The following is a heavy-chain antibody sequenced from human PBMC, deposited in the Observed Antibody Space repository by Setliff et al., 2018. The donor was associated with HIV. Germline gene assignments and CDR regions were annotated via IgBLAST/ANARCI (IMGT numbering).Heavy chain of an antibody. CDR2: IYPGDFET. Sequence: GESLKISCKGSGYRFTSYWIGWVRQVPGKGLEWVGIIYPGDFETRYGPSFRGQVTISVQKSLNTAYLQWTVLKASDTAMYYCARRHRIGSTNGLFDTWGQGTLVTVSS. CDR1: GYRFTSYW. J-gene: IGHJ5*02. CDR3: ARRHRIGSTNGLFDT. V-gene: IGHV5-51*01. D-gene: IGHD2-2*01.